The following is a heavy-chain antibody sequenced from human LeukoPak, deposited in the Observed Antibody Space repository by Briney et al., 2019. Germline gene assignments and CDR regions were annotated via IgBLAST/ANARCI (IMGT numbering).Heavy chain of an antibody. Sequence: PSETLSLTCTVSGGSISGYYWSWIRQPAGKGLEWIGRIYTSGSTNYNPSLKSRVTISVDTSKNQFSLKLSSVTAADTAVYYCARGRYSSSWYFKDYWGQGTLVTVSS. V-gene: IGHV4-4*07. J-gene: IGHJ4*02. CDR2: IYTSGST. CDR1: GGSISGYY. CDR3: ARGRYSSSWYFKDY. D-gene: IGHD6-13*01.